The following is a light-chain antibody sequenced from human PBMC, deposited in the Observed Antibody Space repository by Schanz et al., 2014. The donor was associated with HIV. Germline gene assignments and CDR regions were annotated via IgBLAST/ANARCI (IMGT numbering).Light chain of an antibody. J-gene: IGLJ2*01. Sequence: QSVLTQPPSVSAAPGQKVTISCSGSTSNIGDNYVSWYQQFPGTAPKLLIYDNGRRASGIPDRFSASKSGTSASLAITGLQAEDEADYYCQSYDSALSGSRVFGGGTKLTVL. CDR2: DNG. CDR3: QSYDSALSGSRV. CDR1: TSNIGDNY. V-gene: IGLV1-51*01.